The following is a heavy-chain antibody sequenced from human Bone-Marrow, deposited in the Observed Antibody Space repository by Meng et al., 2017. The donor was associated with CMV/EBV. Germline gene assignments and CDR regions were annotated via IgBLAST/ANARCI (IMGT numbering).Heavy chain of an antibody. Sequence: KVSCKGSGYSFTSYWIGWVRQMPGKGLECMGIIYPGDSDTRYSPSFQGQVTISADKSIRTAYLQWSSLKASDADMYYCARLRGGSYTRPFDYWGQGTMVTVSS. D-gene: IGHD1-26*01. J-gene: IGHJ4*03. CDR1: GYSFTSYW. CDR3: ARLRGGSYTRPFDY. CDR2: IYPGDSDT. V-gene: IGHV5-51*01.